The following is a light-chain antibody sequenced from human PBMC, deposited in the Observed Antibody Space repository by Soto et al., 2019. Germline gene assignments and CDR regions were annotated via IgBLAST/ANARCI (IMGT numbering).Light chain of an antibody. V-gene: IGKV1-39*01. Sequence: DIQMTQSPSSLFASVGDSVTITCRASQTITTYLNWYRQKPGKAPKLLIYAASSLQSGVPSRFSGSGSETEFPLTISSLQPEDFATYFCQQIYSAPLTFGGGTKVEIK. CDR1: QTITTY. CDR3: QQIYSAPLT. J-gene: IGKJ4*01. CDR2: AAS.